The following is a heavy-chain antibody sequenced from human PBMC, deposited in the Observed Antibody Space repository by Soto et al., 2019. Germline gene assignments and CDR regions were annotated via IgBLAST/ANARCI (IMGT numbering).Heavy chain of an antibody. J-gene: IGHJ4*02. Sequence: SVKVSCKASGGTFSSYTISWVRQAPGQGLEWMGRIIPILGIANYAQKFQGRVTITADESTSTAYMELSSLRSEDTAVYYCARAYYYDSSGYYTFDYWGQGTLVTV. CDR2: IIPILGIA. D-gene: IGHD3-22*01. V-gene: IGHV1-69*02. CDR3: ARAYYYDSSGYYTFDY. CDR1: GGTFSSYT.